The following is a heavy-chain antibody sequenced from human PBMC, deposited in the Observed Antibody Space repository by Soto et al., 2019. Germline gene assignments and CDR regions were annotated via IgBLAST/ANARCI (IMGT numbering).Heavy chain of an antibody. Sequence: GGSLRLSCAASGFTFSSYAMHWVRPAPGKGLEWVAVISYDGSNKYYADSVKGRFTISRDNSKNTLYLQMNSLRAEDTAVYYCVRDITAGATYSGPSYYAMDVWGQGTTVTVSS. CDR3: VRDITAGATYSGPSYYAMDV. V-gene: IGHV3-30-3*01. J-gene: IGHJ6*02. CDR2: ISYDGSNK. CDR1: GFTFSSYA. D-gene: IGHD1-26*01.